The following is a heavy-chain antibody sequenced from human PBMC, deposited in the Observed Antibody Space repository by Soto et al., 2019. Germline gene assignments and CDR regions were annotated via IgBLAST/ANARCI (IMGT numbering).Heavy chain of an antibody. V-gene: IGHV1-46*01. CDR3: ARDWKGFDY. D-gene: IGHD1-1*01. J-gene: IGHJ4*02. CDR2: INPSGGST. Sequence: QVQLVQSGAEVKKPGASVKVSCKASGYTFTSYYMHWVRQAPGQGLEWMGIINPSGGSTSYAQKFXXRXTXXRDTSTSTVYMELSSLRSEDTAVYYCARDWKGFDYWGQGTLVTVSS. CDR1: GYTFTSYY.